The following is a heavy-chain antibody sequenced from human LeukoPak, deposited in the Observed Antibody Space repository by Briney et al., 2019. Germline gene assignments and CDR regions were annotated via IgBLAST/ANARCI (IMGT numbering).Heavy chain of an antibody. D-gene: IGHD3-10*01. V-gene: IGHV1-46*01. CDR2: INPSGGST. J-gene: IGHJ3*02. Sequence: ASVKVSCKASGYTFTNYYMHWVRQAPGQGLEWMGIINPSGGSTIYAQKFQGRVTMTRDTSTTTVYMELSSLRSEDTAVYYCARFGWVDAFDIWGQGTMVTVSS. CDR3: ARFGWVDAFDI. CDR1: GYTFTNYY.